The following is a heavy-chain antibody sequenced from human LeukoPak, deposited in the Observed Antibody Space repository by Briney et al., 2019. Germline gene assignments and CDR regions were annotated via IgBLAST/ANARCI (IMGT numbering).Heavy chain of an antibody. J-gene: IGHJ4*02. CDR1: GFTFSSYS. D-gene: IGHD6-13*01. CDR3: AIHSSSQSFDY. V-gene: IGHV3-48*01. CDR2: ISSSSSTI. Sequence: GGSLRLSCAASGFTFSSYSMNWVRQAPGKGLEWVSYISSSSSTIYYADSVKGRFTISRDNAKNSLYLQMNSLRAEDTAVYYCAIHSSSQSFDYWGQGTLDTVSS.